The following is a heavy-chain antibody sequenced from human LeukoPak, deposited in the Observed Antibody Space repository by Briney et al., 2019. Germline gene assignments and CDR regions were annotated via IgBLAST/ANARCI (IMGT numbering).Heavy chain of an antibody. CDR1: NYTFTTYG. CDR2: ISAYNGNT. D-gene: IGHD3-16*01. V-gene: IGHV1-18*01. Sequence: GASVKVSCKASNYTFTTYGINWVRQAPGQGLEWMGWISAYNGNTNYAQKLQGRVTMTTDTSTSTAYMELRSLRSDDTAVYYFARGGDAHNDTHSYYFDYWAQGTLVTVPS. J-gene: IGHJ4*02. CDR3: ARGGDAHNDTHSYYFDY.